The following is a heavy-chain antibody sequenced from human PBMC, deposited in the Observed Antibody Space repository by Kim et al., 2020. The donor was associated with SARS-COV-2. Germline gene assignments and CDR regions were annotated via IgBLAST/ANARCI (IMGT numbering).Heavy chain of an antibody. CDR1: GFTFSSYW. CDR2: INSDGSST. J-gene: IGHJ6*02. Sequence: GGSLRLSCAASGFTFSSYWMHWVRQAPGKGLVWVSRINSDGSSTSYADAVKGRFTISRDNAKNTLYLQMNSLRAEDTAVYYCARDKQGSVLLWFGEFPTNYYYYFGMDVWGQETTVTVSS. CDR3: ARDKQGSVLLWFGEFPTNYYYYFGMDV. D-gene: IGHD3-10*01. V-gene: IGHV3-74*01.